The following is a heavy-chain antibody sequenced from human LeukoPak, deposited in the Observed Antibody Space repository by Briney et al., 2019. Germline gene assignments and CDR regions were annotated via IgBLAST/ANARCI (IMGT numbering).Heavy chain of an antibody. V-gene: IGHV4-59*08. CDR3: ARLAIAAAGDAFDI. CDR1: GGSISGYY. Sequence: PSETLSLTCTVSGGSISGYYWNWIRQPPGKGLEWIGYIYASGSTIYNPSLKSRVTISVDTSKKQFSLKLSSVTAADTAVYYCARLAIAAAGDAFDIWGQGTMVTVSS. D-gene: IGHD6-13*01. J-gene: IGHJ3*02. CDR2: IYASGST.